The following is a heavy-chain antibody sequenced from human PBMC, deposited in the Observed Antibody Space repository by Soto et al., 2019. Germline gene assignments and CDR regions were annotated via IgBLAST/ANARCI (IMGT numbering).Heavy chain of an antibody. D-gene: IGHD3-16*01. CDR1: VSTLDNSA. V-gene: IGHV3-23*01. CDR3: ARGGTSGEGPGMDV. J-gene: IGHJ6*01. Sequence: GGSLRLSCVASVSTLDNSAMRWVRQAPGKGLEWVASFIGSDGRAYYGDSVKDRLTISREESESTLYLHMTTLRPEDTAVYYGARGGTSGEGPGMDV. CDR2: FIGSDGRA.